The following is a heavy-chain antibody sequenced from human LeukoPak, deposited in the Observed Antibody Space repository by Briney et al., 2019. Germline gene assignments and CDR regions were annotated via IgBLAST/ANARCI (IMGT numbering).Heavy chain of an antibody. J-gene: IGHJ5*02. D-gene: IGHD6-6*01. CDR2: INWNGGSR. CDR1: GFIFDNYA. Sequence: GGSLRLSCAASGFIFDNYAMNWVRQAPGKGLEWFSGINWNGGSRNYADSVKGRFTISRDNAKNSLYLQMNSLRAEDKALYYCARARLTIAARGGFNWFDPWGQGTLVSV. CDR3: ARARLTIAARGGFNWFDP. V-gene: IGHV3-20*04.